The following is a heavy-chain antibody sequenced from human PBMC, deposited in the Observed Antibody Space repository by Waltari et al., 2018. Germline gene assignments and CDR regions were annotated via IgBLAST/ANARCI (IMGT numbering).Heavy chain of an antibody. Sequence: VQLLESGGGLVQPGGSLRLSCAASGFTFSSYGMHWVRQAPGKGLEWIGEINHSGSTNYNPSLKSRVTISIDTAKNQFSVKVTSVTAADTAVYYCARALGLRKGGHYGMDVWGQGTTVTVSS. J-gene: IGHJ6*02. V-gene: IGHV4-34*01. D-gene: IGHD3-16*01. CDR1: GFTFSSYG. CDR2: INHSGST. CDR3: ARALGLRKGGHYGMDV.